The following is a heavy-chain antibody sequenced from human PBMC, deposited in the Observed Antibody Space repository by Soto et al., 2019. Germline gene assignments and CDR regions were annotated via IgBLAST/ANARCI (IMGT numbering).Heavy chain of an antibody. CDR1: GFTFSSYW. V-gene: IGHV3-7*03. D-gene: IGHD6-13*01. Sequence: PGGSLRLSCAASGFTFSSYWMSWVRQAPGKGLEWVAKIQQDGSEKYYVDSVKGLFTISSDNAKNSLYLQMNSLRAEDTAVYYCARALYSSSWSEGYWGQGTLVTVSS. CDR3: ARALYSSSWSEGY. J-gene: IGHJ4*02. CDR2: IQQDGSEK.